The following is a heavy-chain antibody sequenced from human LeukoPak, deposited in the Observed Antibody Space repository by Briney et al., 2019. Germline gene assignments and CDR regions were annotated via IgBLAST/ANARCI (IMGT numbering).Heavy chain of an antibody. CDR3: ARDTAMADYYYYYYMDV. D-gene: IGHD5-18*01. J-gene: IGHJ6*03. CDR2: INPNSGGT. V-gene: IGHV1-2*02. CDR1: GYTFTGYY. Sequence: GASVKVSCKASGYTFTGYYMHWVRQAPGQGLEWMGWINPNSGGTNYAQKFQGRVTMTRDTSISTAYMELSRLRSDDTAVYYCARDTAMADYYYYYYMDVWGKGTTVTVSS.